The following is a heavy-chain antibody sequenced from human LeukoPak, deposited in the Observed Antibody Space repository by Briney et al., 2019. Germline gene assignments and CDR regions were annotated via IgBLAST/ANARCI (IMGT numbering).Heavy chain of an antibody. V-gene: IGHV1-2*02. D-gene: IGHD6-13*01. J-gene: IGHJ5*02. CDR3: ARDNQDSSSWYPFGWFDP. Sequence: ASVKVSCKASGYTFTGYYMHWVRQAPGQGLEWMGWINPNSGGTNYAQKFQGRVTMTRDTSISTAYMELSRLRSDDTAVYYCARDNQDSSSWYPFGWFDPWGQGTLVPVSS. CDR2: INPNSGGT. CDR1: GYTFTGYY.